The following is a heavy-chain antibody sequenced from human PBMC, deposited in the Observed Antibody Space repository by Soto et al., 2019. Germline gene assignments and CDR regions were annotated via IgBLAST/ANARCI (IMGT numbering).Heavy chain of an antibody. CDR3: ARDREDWGYGLDV. CDR2: VSSTGST. D-gene: IGHD5-18*01. J-gene: IGHJ6*02. Sequence: QVQLQESGPGLVQPSGTLSLTCTVSGASISGNYWTWIRQPPGKGLEWLGYVSSTGSTKYHPSLESRVTMSVDTAKNQFSLKVSSVTAADTAVYYCARDREDWGYGLDVWGQGTTVTVSS. V-gene: IGHV4-59*13. CDR1: GASISGNY.